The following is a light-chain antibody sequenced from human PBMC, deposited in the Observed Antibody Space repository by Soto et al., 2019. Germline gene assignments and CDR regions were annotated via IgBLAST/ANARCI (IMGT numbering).Light chain of an antibody. CDR1: QSVSNNY. Sequence: EIVLTQSPGTLSLSPWERATLSCRASQSVSNNYLAWYQQKPGQAPRLLIYDASNRATGIPARFSGSGSGTDFTLTISSLEPEDFAVYYCQQRSNWSITFGQGTRLEI. V-gene: IGKV3-11*01. J-gene: IGKJ5*01. CDR2: DAS. CDR3: QQRSNWSIT.